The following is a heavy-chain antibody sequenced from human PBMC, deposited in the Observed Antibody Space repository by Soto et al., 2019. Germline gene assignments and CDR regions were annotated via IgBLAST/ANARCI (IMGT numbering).Heavy chain of an antibody. CDR1: GFTFSSND. Sequence: EVQLVESGGGLIQPGGSLRLSCAASGFTFSSNDMNWVRQAPGKGLEWVSLIYSGGSTYYADSVKSRFTISRDNYLQMSSLRAEDTAVYYCATRPLLPGAPWGQGTMVTVSS. V-gene: IGHV3-53*01. CDR2: IYSGGST. J-gene: IGHJ3*01. D-gene: IGHD3-22*01. CDR3: ATRPLLPGAP.